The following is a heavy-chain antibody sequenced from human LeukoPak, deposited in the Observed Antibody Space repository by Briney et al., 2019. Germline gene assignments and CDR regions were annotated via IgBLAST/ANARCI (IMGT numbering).Heavy chain of an antibody. V-gene: IGHV3-7*04. D-gene: IGHD3-22*01. J-gene: IGHJ4*02. CDR2: IKQDGSEK. Sequence: PGRSLRLSCAASGFTFSFYWMGWVRQAPGKGLEWVANIKQDGSEKYYVDSARGRFTISRDNAKNSLYLQMNSLRAEDTAVYYCARDEHQYYSESSGRFDYWGQGTLVTVSS. CDR3: ARDEHQYYSESSGRFDY. CDR1: GFTFSFYW.